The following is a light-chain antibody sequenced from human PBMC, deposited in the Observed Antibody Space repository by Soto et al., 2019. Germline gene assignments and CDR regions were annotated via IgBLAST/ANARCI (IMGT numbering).Light chain of an antibody. J-gene: IGLJ2*01. CDR2: AVN. Sequence: QSALTQPPSASGSPGQSVTISCTGATSDVGAYNFVSWYQQHPGKAPKLMIYAVNKRPSGVPDRFSGSKSGNTASLTVSGLQAEDEAVYFCSSYAGNYNLIFGGGTKVTVL. CDR3: SSYAGNYNLI. CDR1: TSDVGAYNF. V-gene: IGLV2-8*01.